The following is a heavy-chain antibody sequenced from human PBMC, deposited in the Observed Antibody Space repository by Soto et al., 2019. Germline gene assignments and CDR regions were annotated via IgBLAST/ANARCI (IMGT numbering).Heavy chain of an antibody. CDR1: GDSVSNSSNY. J-gene: IGHJ5*02. CDR3: AREYSSSSMDWFDP. CDR2: INHSGST. V-gene: IGHV4-39*07. D-gene: IGHD6-6*01. Sequence: SETLPLTCTVSGDSVSNSSNYLNWIRQPPGKGLEWIGEINHSGSTNYNPSLKSRVTISVDTSKNQFSLKLSSVTAADTAVYYCAREYSSSSMDWFDPWGQGTLVTVSS.